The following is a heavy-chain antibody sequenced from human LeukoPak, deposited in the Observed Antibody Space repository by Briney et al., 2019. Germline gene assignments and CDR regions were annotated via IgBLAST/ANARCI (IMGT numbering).Heavy chain of an antibody. J-gene: IGHJ4*02. D-gene: IGHD3-22*01. CDR1: GFTFSSYA. Sequence: KTGGSLRLSCAASGFTFSSYAMSWVRQAPGKGLEWVSVISGSGGTTHYADSVKGRFTISRDNAKNTLYLQMNSLRAEDTAVYYCAQDYYDRSGYYGLDYWGQGVLVTVSS. V-gene: IGHV3-23*01. CDR3: AQDYYDRSGYYGLDY. CDR2: ISGSGGTT.